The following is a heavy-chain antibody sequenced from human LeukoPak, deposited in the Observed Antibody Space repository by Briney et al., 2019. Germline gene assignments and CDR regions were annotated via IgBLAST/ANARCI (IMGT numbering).Heavy chain of an antibody. J-gene: IGHJ5*01. CDR3: SKDPNGDFIGAFDS. V-gene: IGHV3-23*01. CDR1: GFTFSSFA. CDR2: ITSSQGRA. Sequence: GGSLRLSCAASGFTFSSFAMTWVRQAPGKGLEWVASITSSQGRAYTADSVKGRFTISRDNSQSTLYLQMNNLRVEDTAVYYCSKDPNGDFIGAFDSWGQGTLVTVSS. D-gene: IGHD4-17*01.